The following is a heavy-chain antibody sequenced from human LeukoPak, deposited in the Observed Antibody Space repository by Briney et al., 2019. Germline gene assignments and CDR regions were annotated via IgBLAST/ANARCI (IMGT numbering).Heavy chain of an antibody. Sequence: PGGSLRLSCAASGFTFSSYWMSWVRQAPGKGLEWVANIKQDGSEKYYVDSVKGRFTISRDNAKNSLYLQMNSLRAEDTAVYYCARAVTTYFYYYYYMDVWGKGTTVTVSS. D-gene: IGHD4-17*01. CDR2: IKQDGSEK. J-gene: IGHJ6*03. CDR3: ARAVTTYFYYYYYMDV. V-gene: IGHV3-7*01. CDR1: GFTFSSYW.